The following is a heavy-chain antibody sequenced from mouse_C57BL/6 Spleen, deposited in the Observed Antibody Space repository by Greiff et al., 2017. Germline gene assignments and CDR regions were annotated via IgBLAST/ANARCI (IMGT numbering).Heavy chain of an antibody. J-gene: IGHJ3*01. CDR1: GYTFTSYW. CDR3: AREGDSSGPAWFAY. V-gene: IGHV1-64*01. Sequence: VQLQQSGAELVKPGASVKLSCKASGYTFTSYWMHWVKQRPGQGLEWIGMIHPNSGSTNYNEKFKSKATLTVDKSSSTAYMQLSSLTSEDSAVYYCAREGDSSGPAWFAYWGQGTLVTVSA. CDR2: IHPNSGST. D-gene: IGHD3-2*02.